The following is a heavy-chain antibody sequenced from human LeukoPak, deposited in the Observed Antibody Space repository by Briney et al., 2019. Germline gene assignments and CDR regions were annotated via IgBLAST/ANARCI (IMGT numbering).Heavy chain of an antibody. J-gene: IGHJ4*02. Sequence: GRSLRLSCAASGFTFNSYGMHWVRQAPGKGLEWVAVISYDGSNKYYADSVKGRFTISRDNSKNMLYLQMNSLRAEDTAVYYCAKPIYGYCVFCGGLDYWGQGTLVTVSS. CDR3: AKPIYGYCVFCGGLDY. CDR1: GFTFNSYG. D-gene: IGHD5-18*01. V-gene: IGHV3-30*18. CDR2: ISYDGSNK.